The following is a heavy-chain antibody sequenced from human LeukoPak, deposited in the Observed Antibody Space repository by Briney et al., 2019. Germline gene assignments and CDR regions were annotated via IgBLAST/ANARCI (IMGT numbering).Heavy chain of an antibody. V-gene: IGHV5-51*01. D-gene: IGHD6-6*01. CDR2: IYHCYSDT. CDR3: ARGSSSSTYYFDY. CDR1: GYSFTSYW. Sequence: GESLKISCKGSGYSFTSYWIGWVRQMPGKGLEWMGSIYHCYSDTRYSTSCQGQVPISADKSISTAYLQWSSLKASDTAMYYCARGSSSSTYYFDYWGQGTLVTVSS. J-gene: IGHJ4*02.